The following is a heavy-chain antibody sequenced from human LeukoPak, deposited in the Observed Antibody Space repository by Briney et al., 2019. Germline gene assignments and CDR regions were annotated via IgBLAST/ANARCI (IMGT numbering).Heavy chain of an antibody. CDR1: GFSFSNYW. Sequence: GGSLRLSCAASGFSFSNYWMHWVRQAPGKGLVWVTRMNSDGSARYYADSVQGRFTISRDNAKNTLYLQMNRLRAEDPAMYFCAKGPNYFDSWGQGTLVTVSS. CDR3: AKGPNYFDS. J-gene: IGHJ4*02. V-gene: IGHV3-74*01. CDR2: MNSDGSAR.